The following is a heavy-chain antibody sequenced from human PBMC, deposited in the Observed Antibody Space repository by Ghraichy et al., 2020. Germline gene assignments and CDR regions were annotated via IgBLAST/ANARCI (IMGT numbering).Heavy chain of an antibody. CDR1: GFTFYSYA. V-gene: IGHV3-23*01. J-gene: IGHJ3*02. D-gene: IGHD1-26*01. CDR2: ISRSGTST. Sequence: GGSLRLSCAASGFTFYSYAMSWVRQAPGKGLEWVSGISRSGTSTYYADSAKGRFTISRDNSKSTLNLQMNSLRAEDTAVYYCAKDRREGGATPSEFDMWGQGTMVTVSS. CDR3: AKDRREGGATPSEFDM.